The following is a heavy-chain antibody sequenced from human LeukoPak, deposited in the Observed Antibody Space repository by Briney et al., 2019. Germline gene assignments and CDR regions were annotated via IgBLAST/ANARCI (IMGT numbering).Heavy chain of an antibody. J-gene: IGHJ4*02. Sequence: GGSLRLSCAASGFTFSSYGMHWVRQAPGKGLEWLAVISYDGSNKYYADSVKGRFTISRDNSKNTLYLQMNSLRAEDTAVYYCAKGVYSSGWDILFDYWGQGTLVTVSS. CDR3: AKGVYSSGWDILFDY. D-gene: IGHD6-19*01. V-gene: IGHV3-30*18. CDR2: ISYDGSNK. CDR1: GFTFSSYG.